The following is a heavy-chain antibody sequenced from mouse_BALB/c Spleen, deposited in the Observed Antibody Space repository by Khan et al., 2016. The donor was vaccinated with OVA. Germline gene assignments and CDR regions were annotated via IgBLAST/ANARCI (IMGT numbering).Heavy chain of an antibody. J-gene: IGHJ4*01. CDR2: IYFSGSI. V-gene: IGHV3-1*02. CDR3: TRDGNYMDD. Sequence: EVQLVESGPDLVKPSQSLSLTCTVTGYSITSGYAWHWIRQFPGNKMEWLAYIYFSGSINYNPSLKSRIPVTRDTSKNQSFLQLNSVTSEDTAAYYCTRDGNYMDDWGQGTSVTVAS. D-gene: IGHD2-1*01. CDR1: GYSITSGYA.